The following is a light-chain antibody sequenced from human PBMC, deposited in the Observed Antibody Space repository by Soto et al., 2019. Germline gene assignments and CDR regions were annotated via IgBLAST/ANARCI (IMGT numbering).Light chain of an antibody. CDR1: QSIRDSY. Sequence: EIVLTQSPGTVSLSPGQRTTLSWRASQSIRDSYLAWYQQKPGQAPRLLIYHTSGRATGIPDRFSGSGSGTDFTLTISRLKPEDSAVYYCQQYGASPLTFGGGTKVEIK. CDR3: QQYGASPLT. CDR2: HTS. V-gene: IGKV3-20*01. J-gene: IGKJ4*01.